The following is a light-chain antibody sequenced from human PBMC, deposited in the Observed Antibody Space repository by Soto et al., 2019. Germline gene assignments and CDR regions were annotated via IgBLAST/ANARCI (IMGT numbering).Light chain of an antibody. V-gene: IGKV2D-29*01. CDR2: EVS. Sequence: DLVMTQTPLSLSVTPGQPASISCKSSQSLLLSNGKTYLFWFLQRPGHPPQLLIYEVSNRFSGVPDRFSGSGSGTDFTLKISRVEAEDVGVYYCMQSLQFPLTFGGGTKVEIE. J-gene: IGKJ4*01. CDR3: MQSLQFPLT. CDR1: QSLLLSNGKTY.